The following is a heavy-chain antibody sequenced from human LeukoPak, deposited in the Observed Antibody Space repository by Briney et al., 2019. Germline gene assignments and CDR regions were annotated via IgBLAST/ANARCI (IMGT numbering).Heavy chain of an antibody. CDR1: GDSVSSNSAA. V-gene: IGHV6-1*01. J-gene: IGHJ4*02. Sequence: PSQTLSLTCAISGDSVSSNSAAWNWIRQSPSRGLEWLGRTYYRSKWYNDYAVSVKGRITINPDTSKNQFSLQLNSVTPEDTAVYYCARVYPRDIAAAGTFDYWGQGTLVTVSS. CDR3: ARVYPRDIAAAGTFDY. CDR2: TYYRSKWYN. D-gene: IGHD6-13*01.